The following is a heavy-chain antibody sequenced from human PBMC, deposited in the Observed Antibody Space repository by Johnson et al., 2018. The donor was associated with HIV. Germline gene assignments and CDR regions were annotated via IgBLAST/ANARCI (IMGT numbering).Heavy chain of an antibody. CDR2: ISRDGGTT. D-gene: IGHD3-3*01. J-gene: IGHJ3*02. CDR1: GFTFSSYG. CDR3: TTGELWNGYYLHDAFDI. Sequence: VHLVASGGGVLHPGKSLRLSCVGSGFTFSSYGMHWVRQAPGEGLDWVAFISRDGGTTDYAAPVKGRFTISRDDSKNTLYLQMNSLKTEDTAVYYCTTGELWNGYYLHDAFDIWGQGTMVTVSS. V-gene: IGHV3-15*01.